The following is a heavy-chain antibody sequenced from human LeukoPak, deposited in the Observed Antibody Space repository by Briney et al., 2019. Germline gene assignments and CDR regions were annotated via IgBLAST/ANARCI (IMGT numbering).Heavy chain of an antibody. CDR3: ARVPLLWFGELLYRGYFDL. D-gene: IGHD3-10*01. V-gene: IGHV4-39*07. Sequence: SETLSLTCTVSGGSIGSDNYYWDWIRQPPGKGLEFIAGIFYTGTTYYNPSLKSRVTISIDTSKNQFSLKLSSVTAADTAVYYCARVPLLWFGELLYRGYFDLWGRGTLVTVSS. CDR2: IFYTGTT. CDR1: GGSIGSDNYY. J-gene: IGHJ2*01.